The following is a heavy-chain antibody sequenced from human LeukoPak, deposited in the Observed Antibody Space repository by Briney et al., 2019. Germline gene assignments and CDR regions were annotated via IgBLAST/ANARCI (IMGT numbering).Heavy chain of an antibody. J-gene: IGHJ1*01. V-gene: IGHV3-23*01. CDR3: AKLHTVQLRLWFGELLSYFQH. CDR2: ISGSGGSS. Sequence: GGSLRLSCAASGFTFSSYAMSWVRQAPGKGLEWVSAISGSGGSSYYADSVKGRFTISRDNSKNTLYLQMNSLRAEDTAVYYCAKLHTVQLRLWFGELLSYFQHWGQGTLVTVSS. D-gene: IGHD3-10*01. CDR1: GFTFSSYA.